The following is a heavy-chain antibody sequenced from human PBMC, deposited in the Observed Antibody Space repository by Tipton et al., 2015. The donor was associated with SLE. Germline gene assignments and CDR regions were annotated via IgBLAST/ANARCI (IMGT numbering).Heavy chain of an antibody. D-gene: IGHD3-16*01. CDR2: VHHTGST. CDR1: GFTFHDYA. Sequence: LRLSCAASGFTFHDYAMHWVRQAPGKGLEWIGSVHHTGSTYYTPSLKSRVTISVDTSKNQFFLRLNSVTAADTALYYCAREGGDYWGQGTLVTVSS. CDR3: AREGGDY. J-gene: IGHJ4*02. V-gene: IGHV4-38-2*02.